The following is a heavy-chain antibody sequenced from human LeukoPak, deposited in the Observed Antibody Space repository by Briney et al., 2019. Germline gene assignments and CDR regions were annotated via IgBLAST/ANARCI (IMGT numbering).Heavy chain of an antibody. Sequence: GGSLRLSCAASGFTFDDYAMHWVRQAPGKGLEWVAVISYDGSNKYYADSVKGRFTISRDNSKNTLYLQMNSLRAEDTAVYYCAKGAVAAPEDYWGQGTLVTVSS. CDR2: ISYDGSNK. D-gene: IGHD6-19*01. CDR1: GFTFDDYA. CDR3: AKGAVAAPEDY. J-gene: IGHJ4*02. V-gene: IGHV3-30*18.